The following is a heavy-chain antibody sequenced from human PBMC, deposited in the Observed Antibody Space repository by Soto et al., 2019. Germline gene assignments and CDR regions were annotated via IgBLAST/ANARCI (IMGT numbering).Heavy chain of an antibody. V-gene: IGHV3-9*01. CDR3: AKDAYDFWSGQENYYYYYMDV. J-gene: IGHJ6*03. CDR1: GFTFDDYA. CDR2: ISWNSGSI. D-gene: IGHD3-3*01. Sequence: EVQLVESGGGLVQPGRSLRLSCAASGFTFDDYAMHWVRQAPGKGLEWVSGISWNSGSIGYADSVKGRFTISRDNAKNSLYLQMNSLRAEDTALYYCAKDAYDFWSGQENYYYYYMDVWGKGTTVTVSS.